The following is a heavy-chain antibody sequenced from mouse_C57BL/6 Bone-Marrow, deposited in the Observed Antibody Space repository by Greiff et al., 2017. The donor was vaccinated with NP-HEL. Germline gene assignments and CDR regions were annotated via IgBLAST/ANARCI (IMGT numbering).Heavy chain of an antibody. CDR3: ARCYYSNYFYYAMDY. Sequence: VKLMESGAELMKPGASVKLSCKATGYTFTGYWIEWVKQRPGHGLEWIGEILPGSGSTNYNEKFKGKATFTADTSSNTAYMQLSSLTTDNSAIYYCARCYYSNYFYYAMDYWGQGTSVTVSS. V-gene: IGHV1-9*01. CDR1: GYTFTGYW. J-gene: IGHJ4*01. D-gene: IGHD2-5*01. CDR2: ILPGSGST.